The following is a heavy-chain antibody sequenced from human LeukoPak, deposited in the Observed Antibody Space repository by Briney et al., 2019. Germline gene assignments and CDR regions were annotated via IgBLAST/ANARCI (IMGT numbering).Heavy chain of an antibody. CDR3: ARDRDYGGNYVGN. CDR1: GFSFRSYG. V-gene: IGHV3-33*01. J-gene: IGHJ4*02. CDR2: IWYDGSNK. D-gene: IGHD4-23*01. Sequence: GGSLRLSCAASGFSFRSYGMHWVRQAPGKGLEWVAVIWYDGSNKYYADSVKGRFTISRDNSKNTLYLQMNSLRAEDTAVYYCARDRDYGGNYVGNWGQGTLVTVSS.